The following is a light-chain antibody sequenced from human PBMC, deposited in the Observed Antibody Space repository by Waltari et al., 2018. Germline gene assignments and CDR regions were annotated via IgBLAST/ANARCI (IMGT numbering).Light chain of an antibody. CDR2: QDS. J-gene: IGLJ2*01. CDR3: QAWDSSTSVV. Sequence: SYELTQPPSVSVSPGQTASITCSGAKLGDKYACWYQQKPGQSPVLVIYQDSKRPSGLPERFSGSNSGNTATLTISGTQAMDEADYYCQAWDSSTSVVFGGGTKLTVL. CDR1: KLGDKY. V-gene: IGLV3-1*01.